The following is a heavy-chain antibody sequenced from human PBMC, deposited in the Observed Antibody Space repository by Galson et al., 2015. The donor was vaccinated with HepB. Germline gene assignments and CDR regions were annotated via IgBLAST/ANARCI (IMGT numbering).Heavy chain of an antibody. J-gene: IGHJ5*02. V-gene: IGHV3-11*06. D-gene: IGHD1-26*01. CDR1: GFTFSDYY. CDR2: INTGGTSA. CDR3: ARDRGSSYYGVRHWFDP. Sequence: SLRLSCAASGFTFSDYYMSWIRQTPDKALEWISYINTGGTSANYADSVKGRFTTSRDNTKRSLYLQMNNLRVEDTATYYCARDRGSSYYGVRHWFDPWGQGTLVTVSS.